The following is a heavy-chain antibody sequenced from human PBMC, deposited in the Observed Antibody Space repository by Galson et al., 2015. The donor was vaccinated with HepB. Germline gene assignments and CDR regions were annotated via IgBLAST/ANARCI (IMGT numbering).Heavy chain of an antibody. J-gene: IGHJ3*01. D-gene: IGHD4-23*01. CDR2: INPSSGDT. CDR3: ARDLRGGKPLSAFDF. V-gene: IGHV1-2*02. Sequence: SVKVSCKATGYIFGYYFMHWIRQAPGQGLEWMWLINPSSGDTNYAQRFQGRVTMTRDTSITTAYLSLSSLGSGDTAVYYCARDLRGGKPLSAFDFWGQGTMVTVSS. CDR1: GYIFGYYF.